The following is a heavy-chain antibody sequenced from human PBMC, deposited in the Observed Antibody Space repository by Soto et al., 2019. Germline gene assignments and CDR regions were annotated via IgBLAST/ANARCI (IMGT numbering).Heavy chain of an antibody. CDR1: GFTFSSYG. CDR2: ISYDGSKK. Sequence: QVQLVESGGGVVQPGRSLRLSCAASGFTFSSYGMHWVRQAPGKGLEWVAVISYDGSKKYYADSVKGRFTISRDNSKNTLYLQMNSLRAEDTAVYYCASSYDSSGYSPSFDYWGQGTLVTVSS. J-gene: IGHJ4*02. CDR3: ASSYDSSGYSPSFDY. D-gene: IGHD3-22*01. V-gene: IGHV3-30*03.